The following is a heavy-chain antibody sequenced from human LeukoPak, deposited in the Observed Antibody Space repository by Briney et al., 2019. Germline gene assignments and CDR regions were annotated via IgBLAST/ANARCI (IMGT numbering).Heavy chain of an antibody. CDR1: GGSISSYC. CDR2: IYYSGST. V-gene: IGHV4-59*08. D-gene: IGHD3-16*01. CDR3: ASYVWGSYFFDY. Sequence: PSETLSLTCTVSGGSISSYCWSWIRQPPGKGLEWIGYIYYSGSTNYNPSLKSRVTISVDTSKNQFSLKLSSVTAADTAVYYCASYVWGSYFFDYWGQGTLVTVSS. J-gene: IGHJ4*02.